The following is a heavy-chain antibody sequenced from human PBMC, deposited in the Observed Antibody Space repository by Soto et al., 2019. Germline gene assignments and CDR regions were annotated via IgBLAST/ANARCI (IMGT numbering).Heavy chain of an antibody. CDR3: ARARFGELYHAFDI. CDR1: GFTFSDYY. Sequence: QVQLVESGGGLVKPGGSLRLSCAASGFTFSDYYMSWIRQAPGKGLEWVSYISSSSSYTNYADSVKGRFTISRDNAKNSLYLQMNSVRAEDTAVYYCARARFGELYHAFDIWGQGTMVTVSS. J-gene: IGHJ3*02. CDR2: ISSSSSYT. V-gene: IGHV3-11*06. D-gene: IGHD3-10*01.